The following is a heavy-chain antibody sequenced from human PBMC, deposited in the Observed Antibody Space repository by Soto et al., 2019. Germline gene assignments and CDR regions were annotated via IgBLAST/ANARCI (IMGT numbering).Heavy chain of an antibody. J-gene: IGHJ4*02. CDR1: GFTFSSYW. D-gene: IGHD2-21*02. V-gene: IGHV3-74*01. Sequence: EVQLVESGGGLVQPGGSLRLSCAASGFTFSSYWMHWVRQAPGKGLVWVSRINSDGSSTSYADSVKGRFTISRDNAKNTLYLQMNSLRAEDTAVYYCHSPSLLGDSIDYWGQGTLVTVSS. CDR2: INSDGSST. CDR3: HSPSLLGDSIDY.